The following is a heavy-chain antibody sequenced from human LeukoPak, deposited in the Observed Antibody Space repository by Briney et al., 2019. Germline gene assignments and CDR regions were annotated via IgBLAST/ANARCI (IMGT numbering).Heavy chain of an antibody. CDR2: IYTSGST. J-gene: IGHJ3*02. Sequence: SETLSLTCTVSGGSISSYYWSWIRQPPGKGLEWIGRIYTSGSTNYNPSLKSRVTISVDTSKNQFSLKLSSVTAADTAVYYCARQVTYYDILTGYLGAFDIWGQGTMVTVSS. CDR1: GGSISSYY. D-gene: IGHD3-9*01. CDR3: ARQVTYYDILTGYLGAFDI. V-gene: IGHV4-59*08.